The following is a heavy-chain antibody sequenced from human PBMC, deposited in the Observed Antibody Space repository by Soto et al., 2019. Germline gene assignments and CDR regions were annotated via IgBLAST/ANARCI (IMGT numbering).Heavy chain of an antibody. Sequence: SETLSLTCTVSGCSISSGGYYWSWIRQHPGKGLEWIGYIYYSGSTYYNPSLKSRVTISVDTSKNQFSLKLSSVTAADTAVYYCARVRCTNGVCQPYYYYGMDVWGQGTTVTVSS. CDR3: ARVRCTNGVCQPYYYYGMDV. V-gene: IGHV4-31*03. CDR1: GCSISSGGYY. J-gene: IGHJ6*02. D-gene: IGHD2-8*01. CDR2: IYYSGST.